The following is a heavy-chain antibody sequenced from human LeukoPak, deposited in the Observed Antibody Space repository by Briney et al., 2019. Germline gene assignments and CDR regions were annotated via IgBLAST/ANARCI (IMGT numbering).Heavy chain of an antibody. CDR3: ASEYGSGSYGY. D-gene: IGHD3-10*01. J-gene: IGHJ4*02. CDR2: INHSGST. CDR1: GGSFSGYY. Sequence: SETLSLTCAVYGGSFSGYYWSWIRQPPGKGLEWIGEINHSGSTNYNPSLKSRVTISVDTSKNQFSLKLSSVTAADTAVYYCASEYGSGSYGYWGQGTLVTVSS. V-gene: IGHV4-34*01.